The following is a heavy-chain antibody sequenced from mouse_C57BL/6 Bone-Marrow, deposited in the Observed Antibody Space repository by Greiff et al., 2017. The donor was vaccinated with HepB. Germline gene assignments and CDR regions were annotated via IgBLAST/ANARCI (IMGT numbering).Heavy chain of an antibody. J-gene: IGHJ3*01. CDR1: GFTFSDYG. D-gene: IGHD1-1*01. V-gene: IGHV5-17*01. CDR3: ASYYGSSYVPFAY. CDR2: ISSGSSTI. Sequence: EVKLVESGGGLVKPGGSLKLSCAASGFTFSDYGMHWVRQAPEKGLEWVAYISSGSSTIYYADTVKGRFTISRDHAKNTLFLQMTSLRSEDTAMYYCASYYGSSYVPFAYWGQGTLVTVSA.